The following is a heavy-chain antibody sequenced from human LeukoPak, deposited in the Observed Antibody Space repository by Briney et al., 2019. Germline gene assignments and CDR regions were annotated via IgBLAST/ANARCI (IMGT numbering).Heavy chain of an antibody. CDR1: GFTFSSYG. CDR3: ARGGSYNFDY. CDR2: IRYDGSNK. J-gene: IGHJ4*02. D-gene: IGHD1-26*01. V-gene: IGHV3-30*02. Sequence: PGGSLRLSCAVSGFTFSSYGMHWVRQAPGKGLEWVAFIRYDGSNKYYADSVKGRFTISRDNSKNTLYLQMNSLRSDDTAVYYCARGGSYNFDYWGQGTLVTISS.